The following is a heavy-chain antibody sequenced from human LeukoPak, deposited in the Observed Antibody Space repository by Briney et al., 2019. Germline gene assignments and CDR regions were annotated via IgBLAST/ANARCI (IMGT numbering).Heavy chain of an antibody. CDR3: GRDAVFGSGSVDY. Sequence: GGSLRLSCAASVYTFTNHWTHWARHAPGKGRVWVSRTRHDGSETNHADSVKGRLTISRDNAKNTLYLQMNSLGGEETAVYYCGRDAVFGSGSVDYWGQGVLVTVSS. CDR1: VYTFTNHW. J-gene: IGHJ4*02. V-gene: IGHV3-74*01. D-gene: IGHD3-10*01. CDR2: TRHDGSET.